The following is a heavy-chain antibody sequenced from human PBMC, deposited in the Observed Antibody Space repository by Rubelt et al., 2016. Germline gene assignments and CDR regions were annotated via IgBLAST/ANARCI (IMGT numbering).Heavy chain of an antibody. V-gene: IGHV4-39*01. J-gene: IGHJ2*01. CDR2: IYFSGST. Sequence: QGEESGPGLVKPSETLSLTCSVSGGSISSSSYYWAWIRQPPGKGLEWIGSIYFSGSTYYNPSLKSRVIISGDTSKNQFSLKLSSVTAEDTAVHYCARLLRSYWYFDLWGRGTLVTVSS. CDR1: GGSISSSSYY. CDR3: ARLLRSYWYFDL.